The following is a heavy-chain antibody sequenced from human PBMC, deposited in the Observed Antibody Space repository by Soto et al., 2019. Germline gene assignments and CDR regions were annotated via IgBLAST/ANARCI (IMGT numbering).Heavy chain of an antibody. CDR2: VYYTGTS. CDR3: SRGRRDFDFSGYFDH. Sequence: PSETLSLTCTVSGGSISGNYYWSWIRQYPGSGPEWIASVYYTGTSDYNPSLASRLTISLDSSGTQYSLKLKSVTAADTAVYFCSRGRRDFDFSGYFDHWGQGTLVTVSS. CDR1: GGSISGNYY. V-gene: IGHV4-31*03. D-gene: IGHD3-3*01. J-gene: IGHJ4*02.